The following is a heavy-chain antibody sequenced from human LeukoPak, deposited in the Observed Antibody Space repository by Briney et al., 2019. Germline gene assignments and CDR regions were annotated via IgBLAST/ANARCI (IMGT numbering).Heavy chain of an antibody. CDR2: ISTYNGDT. CDR1: GYTFTSYS. Sequence: ASVKVSCKAFGYTFTSYSINWVRQAPGQGLEWMGWISTYNGDTNSAQRLQDRVTMTTDTSTSIAYMELRSLRSDDTAVYYCARGLHFGFDPWGQGTLVTASS. J-gene: IGHJ5*02. V-gene: IGHV1-18*01. D-gene: IGHD5-18*01. CDR3: ARGLHFGFDP.